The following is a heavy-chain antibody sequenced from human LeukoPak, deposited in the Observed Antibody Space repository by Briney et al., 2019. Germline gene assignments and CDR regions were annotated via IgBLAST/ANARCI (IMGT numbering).Heavy chain of an antibody. D-gene: IGHD3-22*01. J-gene: IGHJ4*02. Sequence: GRSLRLSCTASGFTFGDYAMSWVRQAPGKGLEWVGFIRSKASGGTIEYAASVKGRFTISRDDSKSIAYLQMNSLKTEDTAVYYCTRGTYYYDRSGYYTDYWGQGTLVTVSS. CDR2: IRSKASGGTI. CDR3: TRGTYYYDRSGYYTDY. CDR1: GFTFGDYA. V-gene: IGHV3-49*04.